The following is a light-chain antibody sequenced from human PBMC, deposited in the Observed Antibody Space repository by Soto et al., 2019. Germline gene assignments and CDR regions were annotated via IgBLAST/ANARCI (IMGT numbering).Light chain of an antibody. Sequence: AIRMTQSPSSFSASTGDRVTSTCRASQGTSSYLAWYQQKPGKAPKLLIYAASTLQSGVPSRFSGSGSGTDFTLTISCLQSEDFATYYCQQYYSYPLTFGGGTTGDIK. J-gene: IGKJ4*01. CDR3: QQYYSYPLT. CDR2: AAS. V-gene: IGKV1-8*01. CDR1: QGTSSY.